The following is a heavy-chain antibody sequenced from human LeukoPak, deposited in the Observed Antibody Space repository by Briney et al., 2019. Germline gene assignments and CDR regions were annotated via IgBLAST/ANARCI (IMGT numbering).Heavy chain of an antibody. V-gene: IGHV3-7*01. CDR3: ARDSFRVATITFYYYYYMDV. CDR2: IKLDGSEQ. CDR1: GLTISNNW. J-gene: IGHJ6*03. Sequence: GGSLRLSCADSGLTISNNWMSWVRQAPGKGLEWVANIKLDGSEQYYVDSVKGRFTISRDNAKNSLYLQMNSLRAEDTAVYYCARDSFRVATITFYYYYYMDVWGKGTTVTVSS. D-gene: IGHD5-12*01.